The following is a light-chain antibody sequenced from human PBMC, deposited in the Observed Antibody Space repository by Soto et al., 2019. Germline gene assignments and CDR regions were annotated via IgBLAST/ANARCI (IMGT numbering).Light chain of an antibody. CDR3: AAWHDSLNGYV. J-gene: IGLJ1*01. V-gene: IGLV1-44*01. CDR1: SSNIGSNT. Sequence: QSVLTQPPSASGTPGQRVTISCSGSSSNIGSNTVNWYQQLPGTAPKLLIHANNQRPSGVPDRFSGSKSGTSASLAISWLQSEEADYYCAAWHDSLNGYVLGTGTKVTV. CDR2: ANN.